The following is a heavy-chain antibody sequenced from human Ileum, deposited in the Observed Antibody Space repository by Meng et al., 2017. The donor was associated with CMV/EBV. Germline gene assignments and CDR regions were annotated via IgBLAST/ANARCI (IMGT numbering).Heavy chain of an antibody. J-gene: IGHJ4*02. CDR3: TRDDLGSN. V-gene: IGHV3-21*01. Sequence: GGSLRLSCAGSGFTFSSYFMNWVRQPPGKGLEWVSSITSSSSYIFYADSVKGRFTISRDNAKNSLYLQMNNLRAEDTAVHYCTRDDLGSNWGQGTLVTVSS. CDR2: ITSSSSYI. CDR1: GFTFSSYF.